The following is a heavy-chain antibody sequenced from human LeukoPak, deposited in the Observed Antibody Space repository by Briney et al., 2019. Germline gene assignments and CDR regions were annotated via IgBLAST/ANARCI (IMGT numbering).Heavy chain of an antibody. CDR1: GFTFSNYY. V-gene: IGHV3-7*01. CDR2: IKQDGSDK. D-gene: IGHD6-19*01. J-gene: IGHJ6*03. Sequence: GGSLRLSCAASGFTFSNYYMSWVRQAPGKGLEWVASIKQDGSDKYYVDSVKGRFTTSRDNAKNSLYLQMNSLRAEDTAVYYCARGVRIVAGKFRRDYYMDVWGKGTTVTVFS. CDR3: ARGVRIVAGKFRRDYYMDV.